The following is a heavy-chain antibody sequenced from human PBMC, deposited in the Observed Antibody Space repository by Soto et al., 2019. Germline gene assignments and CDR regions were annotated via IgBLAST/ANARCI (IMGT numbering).Heavy chain of an antibody. CDR1: GYSFMKYG. CDR2: ISPYSGYT. D-gene: IGHD2-2*01. J-gene: IGHJ4*02. CDR3: AREASVLIPAAQPSRFGS. V-gene: IGHV1-18*01. Sequence: ASVKVSCKGFGYSFMKYGINWVRQAPGQGLEWVGWISPYSGYTHSAQKFHGRLTLTTDTAASTAYMELRILRSADTALYYCAREASVLIPAAQPSRFGSWGQGTLVTVSS.